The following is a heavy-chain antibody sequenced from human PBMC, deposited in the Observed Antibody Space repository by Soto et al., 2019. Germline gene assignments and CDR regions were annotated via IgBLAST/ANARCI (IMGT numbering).Heavy chain of an antibody. CDR3: ARGYFYDSSGFDY. CDR1: GGSISSGGYS. V-gene: IGHV4-30-2*01. J-gene: IGHJ4*02. Sequence: SSETLSLTCAVSGGSISSGGYSWSWIRQPPGKGLEWIGYIYHSGSTYYNPSLKSRVTISVDRSKNQFSLKLSSVTAADTAVYYCARGYFYDSSGFDYWGQGTLVTVSS. CDR2: IYHSGST. D-gene: IGHD3-22*01.